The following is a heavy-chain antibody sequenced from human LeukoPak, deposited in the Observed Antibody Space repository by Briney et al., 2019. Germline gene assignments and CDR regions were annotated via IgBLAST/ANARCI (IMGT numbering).Heavy chain of an antibody. CDR2: FDPEDGET. CDR1: GYTLTELS. Sequence: ASVKVSCKVSGYTLTELSMHWVRQAPGKGLEWMGGFDPEDGETIYAQKFQGRVTMTEDTSTDTAYMELSSLRSEDTAVYYCATFQWLVQYFDYWGQGTLVTVS. J-gene: IGHJ4*02. CDR3: ATFQWLVQYFDY. D-gene: IGHD6-19*01. V-gene: IGHV1-24*01.